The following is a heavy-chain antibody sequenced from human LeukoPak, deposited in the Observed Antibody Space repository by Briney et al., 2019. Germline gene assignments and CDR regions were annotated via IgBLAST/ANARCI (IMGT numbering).Heavy chain of an antibody. J-gene: IGHJ4*02. Sequence: GGSLRLSCAASGFTFSSYAMSWVRQAPGKGLEWVSAISGSGGSTYYADSVKGRFTISRDNSKNTLYLQMNSLRAEDTAVYYCAKDQHYYDSTGYGVWGQGTLVTVSS. CDR1: GFTFSSYA. CDR2: ISGSGGST. D-gene: IGHD3-22*01. V-gene: IGHV3-23*01. CDR3: AKDQHYYDSTGYGV.